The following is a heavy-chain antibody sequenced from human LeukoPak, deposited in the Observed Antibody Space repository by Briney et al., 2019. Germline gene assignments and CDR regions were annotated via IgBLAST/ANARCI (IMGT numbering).Heavy chain of an antibody. J-gene: IGHJ5*02. CDR2: ISAGGGST. D-gene: IGHD2-21*01. CDR1: GFTFSTYA. CDR3: ARLRDWFDP. Sequence: PGGSLRLSCAASGFTFSTYAISWVRQAPGKGLEWVSTISAGGGSTYYADSVKGRFTISRDNSKYTLYLQMNSLRAEDTAVYYCARLRDWFDPWGQGTLVTVSS. V-gene: IGHV3-23*01.